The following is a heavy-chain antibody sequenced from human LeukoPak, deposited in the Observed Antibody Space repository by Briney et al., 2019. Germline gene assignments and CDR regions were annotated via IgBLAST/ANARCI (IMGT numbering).Heavy chain of an antibody. Sequence: EPSETLSLTCAVYGGSFSGYYWSWIRQPPGKGLEWIGEINHSGSTNYNPSLKSRVTISVDTSKNQFSLKLSSVTAADTAVYYCARGDLFSGGWHFRSFFWFDPWGQGTLVTVSS. D-gene: IGHD6-19*01. V-gene: IGHV4-34*01. CDR1: GGSFSGYY. J-gene: IGHJ5*02. CDR3: ARGDLFSGGWHFRSFFWFDP. CDR2: INHSGST.